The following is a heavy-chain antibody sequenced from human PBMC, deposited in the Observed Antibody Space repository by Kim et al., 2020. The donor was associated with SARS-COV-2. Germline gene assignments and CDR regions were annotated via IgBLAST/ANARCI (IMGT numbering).Heavy chain of an antibody. Sequence: SETLSLTCTVSGGSISSSSYYWGWIRQPPGKGLEWIGSIYYSGSTYYNPSLKSRVTISVDTSKNQFSLKLSSVTAADTAVYYCEGTPATAIPNFDYWGQGTLVTVSS. J-gene: IGHJ4*02. V-gene: IGHV4-39*07. D-gene: IGHD2-2*02. CDR1: GGSISSSSYY. CDR2: IYYSGST. CDR3: EGTPATAIPNFDY.